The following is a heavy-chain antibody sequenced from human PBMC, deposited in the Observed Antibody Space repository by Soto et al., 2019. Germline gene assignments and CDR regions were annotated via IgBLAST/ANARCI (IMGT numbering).Heavy chain of an antibody. CDR2: INAGNGNT. J-gene: IGHJ4*02. Sequence: QVPLVQSGAEVKKPGASVKVSCKASGYTFTSYAMHWVRQAPGQRLEWMGWINAGNGNTKYSQKFQGRVTITRDTSASTAYMELSSLRSEDTAVYYCAREGSGGYDYDYWGQGTLVTVSS. CDR1: GYTFTSYA. D-gene: IGHD5-12*01. V-gene: IGHV1-3*01. CDR3: AREGSGGYDYDY.